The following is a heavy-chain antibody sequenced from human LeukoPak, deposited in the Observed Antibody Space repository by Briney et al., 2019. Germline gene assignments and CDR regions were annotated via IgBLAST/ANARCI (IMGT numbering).Heavy chain of an antibody. CDR1: GFTFSSYW. D-gene: IGHD3-22*01. V-gene: IGHV3-7*01. J-gene: IGHJ6*02. CDR3: ARIRSTYYYDSSGRESYYYYGMDV. CDR2: IKQDGSEK. Sequence: AGGSLRLSCAASGFTFSSYWMSWVRQAPGKGLEWVANIKQDGSEKYYVDSVKGRFTISRDNAKNSLYLQMNSLRAEDTAVYYCARIRSTYYYDSSGRESYYYYGMDVWGQGTTVTVSS.